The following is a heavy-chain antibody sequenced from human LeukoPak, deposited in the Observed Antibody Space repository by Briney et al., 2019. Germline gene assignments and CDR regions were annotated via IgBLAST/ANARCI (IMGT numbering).Heavy chain of an antibody. CDR2: ISPRSGAT. Sequence: ASVKVSCKTSGYIFTGYCIHWVRQAPGKGLEWMGWISPRSGATNYAQKFQGRVTMTSDTSISTAYMELSRLRSDDTAVYYCARSGYYYDSSGYNYYYMDVWGKGTTVTISS. J-gene: IGHJ6*03. CDR1: GYIFTGYC. CDR3: ARSGYYYDSSGYNYYYMDV. D-gene: IGHD3-22*01. V-gene: IGHV1-2*02.